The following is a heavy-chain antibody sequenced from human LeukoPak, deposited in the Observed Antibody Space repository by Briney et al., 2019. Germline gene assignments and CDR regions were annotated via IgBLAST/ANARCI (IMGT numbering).Heavy chain of an antibody. J-gene: IGHJ4*02. CDR2: IYSGGST. Sequence: GGSLRLSCAASGFTVSSNYMSWVRQAPGKGLEWVSIIYSGGSTYYADSVKGRFTISRDNSKNTLYPQMNSLRAEDTAVYYCARVTGYYGLDYWGQGTLVTVSS. CDR3: ARVTGYYGLDY. D-gene: IGHD3-9*01. V-gene: IGHV3-66*01. CDR1: GFTVSSNY.